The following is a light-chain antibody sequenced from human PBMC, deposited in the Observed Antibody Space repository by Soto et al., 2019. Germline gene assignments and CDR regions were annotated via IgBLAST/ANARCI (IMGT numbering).Light chain of an antibody. J-gene: IGKJ1*01. CDR1: QSIGGNF. Sequence: EIVLTQSPGTLSLSPGEGATLSCRASQSIGGNFLAWYQQRRGQAPRLLIHGASNRATGIPDRFSGSGSGTDFTLTITRLEPEDFAVYYCQQYGGSPGTFGQGTKVEVK. V-gene: IGKV3-20*01. CDR3: QQYGGSPGT. CDR2: GAS.